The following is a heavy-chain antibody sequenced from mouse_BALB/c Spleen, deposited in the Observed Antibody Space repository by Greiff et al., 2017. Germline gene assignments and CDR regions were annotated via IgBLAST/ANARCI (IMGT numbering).Heavy chain of an antibody. V-gene: IGHV5-6*01. J-gene: IGHJ4*01. Sequence: EVQGVESGGDLVKPGGSLKLSCAASGFTFSSYGMSWVRQTPDKRLEWVATISSGGSYTYYPDSVKGRFTISRDNAKNTLYLQMSSLKSEDTAMYYCARQDWDVGALGYAMDYWGQGTSVTVSS. CDR2: ISSGGSYT. D-gene: IGHD4-1*01. CDR1: GFTFSSYG. CDR3: ARQDWDVGALGYAMDY.